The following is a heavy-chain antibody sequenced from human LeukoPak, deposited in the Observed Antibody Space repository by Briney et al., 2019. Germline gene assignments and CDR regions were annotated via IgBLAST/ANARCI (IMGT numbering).Heavy chain of an antibody. CDR1: GYTFTSYA. Sequence: ASVKVSCKASGYTFTSYAMHWVRQAPGQRLEWMGWINAGNGNTKYSQKFQGRVTITRDTSASTAYMELSSLRSEDTAVYYRARDDGEVTMVRGGGQYYFDYWGQGTLVTVSS. J-gene: IGHJ4*02. D-gene: IGHD3-10*01. CDR3: ARDDGEVTMVRGGGQYYFDY. CDR2: INAGNGNT. V-gene: IGHV1-3*01.